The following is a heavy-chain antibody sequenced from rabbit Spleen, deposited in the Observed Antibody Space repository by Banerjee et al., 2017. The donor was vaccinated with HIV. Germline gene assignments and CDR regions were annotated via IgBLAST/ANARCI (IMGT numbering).Heavy chain of an antibody. J-gene: IGHJ6*01. CDR3: ARDAGTSFSTYGMDL. D-gene: IGHD8-1*01. Sequence: VESGGGLVKPGASLTLTCKASGFSFSRSYDMCWVRQAPGKGLEWVACAYAGSSDSTYSATWAKGRFTISKTSSTTVTLQMTSLTVADTATYFCARDAGTSFSTYGMDLWGPGTLVTVS. CDR1: GFSFSRSYD. V-gene: IGHV1S40*01. CDR2: AYAGSSDST.